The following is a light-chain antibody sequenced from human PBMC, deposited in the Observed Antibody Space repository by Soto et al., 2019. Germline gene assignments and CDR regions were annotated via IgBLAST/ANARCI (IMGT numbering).Light chain of an antibody. CDR3: NSYTGSSTYV. Sequence: QSALTQPPSVSGSPGRSVAISCTGTSSDVGSYNRVSWYQQPPGAAPKLMIYEVSNRPSGVPDRFSGSKSGNTASLTISGLQAEDEADYYCNSYTGSSTYVFGTGTKVTVL. CDR1: SSDVGSYNR. CDR2: EVS. J-gene: IGLJ1*01. V-gene: IGLV2-18*02.